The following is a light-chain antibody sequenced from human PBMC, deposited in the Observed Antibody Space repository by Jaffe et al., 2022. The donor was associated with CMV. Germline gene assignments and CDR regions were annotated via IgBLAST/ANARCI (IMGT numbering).Light chain of an antibody. CDR2: LGS. V-gene: IGKV2-28*01. Sequence: EIVMTQSPLSLPVTPGEPASISCWSSQSLLHSNGDHYLDWYLQKPGKSPQLLIYLGSNRASGVPDRFSASGSGTDFTLKISRVEAEDVGVYYCMQSLQTPLTFGGGTKVEI. CDR3: MQSLQTPLT. J-gene: IGKJ4*01. CDR1: QSLLHSNGDHY.